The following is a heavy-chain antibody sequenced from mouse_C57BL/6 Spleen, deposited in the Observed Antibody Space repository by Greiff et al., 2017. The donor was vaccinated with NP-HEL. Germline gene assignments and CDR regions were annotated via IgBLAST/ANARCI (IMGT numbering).Heavy chain of an antibody. D-gene: IGHD1-1*01. Sequence: VHVKQSGAELVRPGASVKLSCTASGFNIKDDYMHWVKQRPEQGLEWIGWIDPENGDTEYASKFQGKATITADTSSNTAYLQLSSLTSEDTAVYYCTTGTTVVGDYWGQGTTLTVSS. CDR2: IDPENGDT. V-gene: IGHV14-4*01. CDR3: TTGTTVVGDY. J-gene: IGHJ2*01. CDR1: GFNIKDDY.